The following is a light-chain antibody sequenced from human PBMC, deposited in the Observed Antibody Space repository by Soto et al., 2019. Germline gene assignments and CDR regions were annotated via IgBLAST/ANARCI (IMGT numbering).Light chain of an antibody. CDR2: GAS. CDR1: QSVSSSY. J-gene: IGKJ4*02. CDR3: QQYCSSPPLT. Sequence: EIELTQSPCTLSLSPGERATISCRASQSVSSSYLAWYQQKPDQAPRLLIYGASSSATGIPERFSGSGSVTDFTPTISRLEPEDYSVSYCQQYCSSPPLTFGGGTKVEIK. V-gene: IGKV3-20*01.